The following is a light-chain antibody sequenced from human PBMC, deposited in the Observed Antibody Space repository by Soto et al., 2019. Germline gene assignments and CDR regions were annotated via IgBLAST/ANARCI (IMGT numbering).Light chain of an antibody. CDR3: QQYNDWPLT. CDR1: QSVSSY. CDR2: GAS. V-gene: IGKV3-15*01. J-gene: IGKJ4*01. Sequence: EIVMTQSTDTLSVSPGERATLSCRASQSVSSYLGWYQQKPGQAPRLLIYGASTRATGISARFSGSGSGTEFTLTISSLQSEDFAVYYCQQYNDWPLTFGGGTKVDI.